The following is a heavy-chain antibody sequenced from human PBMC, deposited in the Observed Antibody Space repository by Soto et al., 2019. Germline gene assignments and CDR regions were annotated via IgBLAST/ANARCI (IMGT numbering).Heavy chain of an antibody. V-gene: IGHV1-3*01. J-gene: IGHJ4*02. D-gene: IGHD3-22*01. CDR1: GYTFTSYA. CDR3: ASTSGYYVYDY. CDR2: INAGNGNT. Sequence: QVQLVQSGAEVKKPGASVKVSCKASGYTFTSYAMHWVRQAPGQRLEWMGWINAGNGNTKYSQKFQGRVTITRDTSASTAYMELSSLRSEDTAVYYCASTSGYYVYDYWGQGTLVTVSS.